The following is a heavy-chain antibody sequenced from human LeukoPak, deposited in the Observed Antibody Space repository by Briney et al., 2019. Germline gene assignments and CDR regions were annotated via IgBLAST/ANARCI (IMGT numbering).Heavy chain of an antibody. CDR3: AKDSNTGGYSFGS. CDR2: ISWDGDIT. D-gene: IGHD5-12*01. V-gene: IGHV3-43*01. J-gene: IGHJ4*02. CDR1: GFTFHHYS. Sequence: GGSLRLSCAASGFTFHHYSMHWVRQPPGKGLEWVSLISWDGDITYYADSVRGRFTISRDNSNKSLSLEMNSLRTEDTALYYCAKDSNTGGYSFGSWGQGTLVTVTS.